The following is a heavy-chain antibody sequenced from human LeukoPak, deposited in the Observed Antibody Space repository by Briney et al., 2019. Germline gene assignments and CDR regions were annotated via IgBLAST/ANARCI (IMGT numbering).Heavy chain of an antibody. CDR1: GFTFSSYS. D-gene: IGHD2-2*01. CDR2: ISSSSSYI. V-gene: IGHV3-21*01. Sequence: PGGSLRLSCAASGFTFSSYSMNWVRQAPWKGLEWVSSISSSSSYIYYADSVKGRFTISRDNAKNSLYLQMNSLRAEDTAVYYCARDIVVVPAANRLDYWGQGTLVTVSS. J-gene: IGHJ4*02. CDR3: ARDIVVVPAANRLDY.